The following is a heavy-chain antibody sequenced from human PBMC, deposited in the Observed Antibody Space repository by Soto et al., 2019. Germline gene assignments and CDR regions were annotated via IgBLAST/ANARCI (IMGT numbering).Heavy chain of an antibody. Sequence: SETLSLTCTVSGGSISSGGYYWSWIRQHPGKGLEWIGYIYYSGSTYYNPSLKSRVTISVDTSKNQFSLKLSSVTAADTAVYCCACYYDSGGYYYDYWGQGTLVTVSS. CDR1: GGSISSGGYY. D-gene: IGHD3-22*01. CDR2: IYYSGST. V-gene: IGHV4-31*03. CDR3: ACYYDSGGYYYDY. J-gene: IGHJ4*02.